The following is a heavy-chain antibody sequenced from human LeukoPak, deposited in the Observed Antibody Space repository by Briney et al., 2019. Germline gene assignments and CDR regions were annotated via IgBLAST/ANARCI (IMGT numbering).Heavy chain of an antibody. J-gene: IGHJ6*02. D-gene: IGHD2-2*01. CDR1: GGSISSYY. CDR3: ARGRRVVVVPAPRNYYYYYGMDV. CDR2: IYYSGST. V-gene: IGHV4-59*12. Sequence: SETLSLTCTVSGGSISSYYWSWIRQPPGKGLEWIGYIYYSGSTNYNPSLKSRVTISVDTSKNQFSLKLSSVTAADTAVYYCARGRRVVVVPAPRNYYYYYGMDVWGQGTTVTVSS.